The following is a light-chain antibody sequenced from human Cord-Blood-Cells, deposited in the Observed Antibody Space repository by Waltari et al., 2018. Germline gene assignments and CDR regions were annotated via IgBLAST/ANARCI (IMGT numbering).Light chain of an antibody. Sequence: QSALTQPASVSVSPGQSITISCTGTSSDVGRYNLVSWYQQHPGKAPKLMIYEGSKRPSGVSNLFSGSKSGNTASLTISGLQAEDEADYYCCSYAGSSTYVFGTGTKVTVL. CDR1: SSDVGRYNL. CDR2: EGS. CDR3: CSYAGSSTYV. J-gene: IGLJ1*01. V-gene: IGLV2-23*01.